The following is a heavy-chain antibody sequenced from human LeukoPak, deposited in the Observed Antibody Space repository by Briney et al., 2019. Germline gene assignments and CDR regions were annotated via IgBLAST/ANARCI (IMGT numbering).Heavy chain of an antibody. CDR3: ARGRFWGTYRSFDY. V-gene: IGHV3-23*01. D-gene: IGHD3-16*02. CDR1: GFTFSSYA. Sequence: GGSLRLSCAASGFTFSSYAMNWVRQAPGRGLDWVSSISSSVDTTYYADSVKGRFTISTDNSKNTLYLQMNSLRAEDSAVYYCARGRFWGTYRSFDYWRQRTQVTVSS. CDR2: ISSSVDTT. J-gene: IGHJ4*02.